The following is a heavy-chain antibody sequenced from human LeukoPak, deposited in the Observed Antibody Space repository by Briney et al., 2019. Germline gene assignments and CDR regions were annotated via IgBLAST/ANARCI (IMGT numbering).Heavy chain of an antibody. CDR1: GGSCNDYC. V-gene: IGHV4-34*01. Sequence: SETLSLTCAVYGGSCNDYCCSWIRQPPGKGLEWIGEIHPYGIFYYNSSLMSRVTISIDTSKSQFSLRLTSVTAADTAFYYCARGRDRSKAGDHWGQGSLVTVPS. D-gene: IGHD5-24*01. J-gene: IGHJ4*02. CDR3: ARGRDRSKAGDH. CDR2: IHPYGIF.